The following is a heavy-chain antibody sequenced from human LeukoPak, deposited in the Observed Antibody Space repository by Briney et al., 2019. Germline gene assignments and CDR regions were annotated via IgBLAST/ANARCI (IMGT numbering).Heavy chain of an antibody. J-gene: IGHJ3*02. V-gene: IGHV1-46*01. CDR1: GYTFTGYY. Sequence: GASVKVSCKASGYTFTGYYMHWVRQAPGQGLEWMGIINPSGGSTSYAQKFQGRVTMTRDTSTSTVYMELSSLRSEDTAVYYCARDNEARHSSSSGDDAFDIWGQGTMVTVSS. CDR3: ARDNEARHSSSSGDDAFDI. D-gene: IGHD6-6*01. CDR2: INPSGGST.